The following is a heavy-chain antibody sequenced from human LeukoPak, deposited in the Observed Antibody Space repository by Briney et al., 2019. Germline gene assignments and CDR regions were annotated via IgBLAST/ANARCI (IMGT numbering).Heavy chain of an antibody. CDR1: GGSLSGYY. V-gene: IGHV4-34*01. CDR2: INHSGST. CDR3: ARGVAARAYGY. Sequence: SETLSLTCAVYGGSLSGYYWSWIRQPPGKGLEWIGEINHSGSTNYNPSLKSRVTISVDTSKNQFSLKLSSVTAADTAVYYCARGVAARAYGYWGQGTLVTVSS. J-gene: IGHJ4*02. D-gene: IGHD6-6*01.